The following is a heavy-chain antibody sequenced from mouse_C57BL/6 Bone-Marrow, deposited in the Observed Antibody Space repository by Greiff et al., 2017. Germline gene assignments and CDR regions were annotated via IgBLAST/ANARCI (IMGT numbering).Heavy chain of an antibody. J-gene: IGHJ2*01. CDR3: TRLLWDYFDY. D-gene: IGHD6-1*01. CDR1: GFTFTDYN. CDR2: INPNNGGT. Sequence: EVKLVESGPGLVKPGASVKIPCKASGFTFTDYNMDWVKQSHGKRLEWIGDINPNNGGTIYNQKVKGKATLTVDKSSSTAYMELRSLTSEDTAVYYCTRLLWDYFDYWGQGTTLTVSS. V-gene: IGHV1-18*01.